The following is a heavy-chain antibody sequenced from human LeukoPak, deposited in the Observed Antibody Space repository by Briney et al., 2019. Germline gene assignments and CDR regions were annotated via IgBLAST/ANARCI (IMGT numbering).Heavy chain of an antibody. CDR3: ARVLTIDYGDYVGPSGWFDP. CDR2: IYYSGST. J-gene: IGHJ5*02. D-gene: IGHD4-17*01. V-gene: IGHV4-59*01. CDR1: GGSISSYY. Sequence: SETLSLTCTVSGGSISSYYWSWIRQPPGKGLEWIGYIYYSGSTNYNPSFKSRVTISVDTSKNQFSLKLSSVTAADTAVYYCARVLTIDYGDYVGPSGWFDPWGQGTLVTVSS.